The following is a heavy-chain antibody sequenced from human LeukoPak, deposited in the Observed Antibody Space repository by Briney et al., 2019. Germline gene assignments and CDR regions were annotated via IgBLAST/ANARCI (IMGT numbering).Heavy chain of an antibody. CDR3: AKRRTGPVFYFDY. CDR2: ISGSGGST. Sequence: GRSLRLSCAASGFTFSSYAMSWVRQAPGKGLEWVSAISGSGGSTYYADSVKGRFTISRDNSKNTLYLQMNSLRAEDTAVYYCAKRRTGPVFYFDYWGQGTLVTVSS. J-gene: IGHJ4*02. CDR1: GFTFSSYA. V-gene: IGHV3-23*01.